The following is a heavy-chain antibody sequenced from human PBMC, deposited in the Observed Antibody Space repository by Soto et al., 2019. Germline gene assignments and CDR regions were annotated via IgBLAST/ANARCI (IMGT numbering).Heavy chain of an antibody. J-gene: IGHJ4*02. CDR2: ISGSGGST. V-gene: IGHV3-23*01. Sequence: PGGSLRLSCAASGFTFSSYAMSWVRQAPGKGLEWVSAISGSGGSTYYADSVKGRFTISRDNSKNTLYLQMNSLRAEDTAVYYCAKGTDIWFGELLVDYWGQGTLVTVSS. D-gene: IGHD3-10*01. CDR3: AKGTDIWFGELLVDY. CDR1: GFTFSSYA.